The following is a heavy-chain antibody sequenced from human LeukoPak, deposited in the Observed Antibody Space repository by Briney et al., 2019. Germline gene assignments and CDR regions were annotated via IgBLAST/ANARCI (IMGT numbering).Heavy chain of an antibody. Sequence: SETLSLTCTVSGGSISSYYWSWIRQPAGKGLEWIRRIYTSGSTNYNPSLKSRVTISVDTSKNQFSLKLSSVTAADTAVYYCARHRYYYGSGHFDYWGQGTLVTVSS. CDR1: GGSISSYY. J-gene: IGHJ4*02. CDR2: IYTSGST. V-gene: IGHV4-4*07. CDR3: ARHRYYYGSGHFDY. D-gene: IGHD3-10*01.